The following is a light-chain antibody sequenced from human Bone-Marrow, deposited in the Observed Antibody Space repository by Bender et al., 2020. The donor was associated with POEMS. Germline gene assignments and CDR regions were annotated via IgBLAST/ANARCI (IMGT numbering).Light chain of an antibody. CDR1: SSNIGAHA. CDR2: SSH. V-gene: IGLV1-44*01. CDR3: AVWDDRLNGWV. J-gene: IGLJ3*02. Sequence: QSVLTQPPSASGTPGQRVTISCSGGSSNIGAHAVNWYQHLPGTAPKLLIYSSHRRPSEVPDRFSGSRSGTSASLAISGLQSEDEADYYCAVWDDRLNGWVFDGGSELTVL.